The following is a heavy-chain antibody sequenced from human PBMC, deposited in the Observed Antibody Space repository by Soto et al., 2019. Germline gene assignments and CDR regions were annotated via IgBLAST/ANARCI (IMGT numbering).Heavy chain of an antibody. CDR3: TTGKRSGWSFVQGWDNYFDY. J-gene: IGHJ4*02. Sequence: EVQLVESGGGLVKPGGSLRLSCAASGFTFSNAWMNWVRQAPGKGLEWVGRIKSKTDGGTTDYAAPVKGRFTISRDDSKNTLYLQMNSLKTEDTAVYYCTTGKRSGWSFVQGWDNYFDYWGQGTLVTVSS. D-gene: IGHD6-19*01. CDR1: GFTFSNAW. CDR2: IKSKTDGGTT. V-gene: IGHV3-15*07.